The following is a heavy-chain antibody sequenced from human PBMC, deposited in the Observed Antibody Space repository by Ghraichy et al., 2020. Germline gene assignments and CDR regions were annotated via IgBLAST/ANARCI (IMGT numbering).Heavy chain of an antibody. J-gene: IGHJ5*01. CDR2: ISGSAGST. V-gene: IGHV3-23*01. CDR3: ATTGSYSHCS. CDR1: GFTFSNYA. D-gene: IGHD4-11*01. Sequence: GGSLRLSCAASGFTFSNYAMNWVRQAPGKGLEWVSVISGSAGSTYYADSVKGRFTISRDNSKNMLYLQMNSLRAADTALYYCATTGSYSHCSWCQGTLVTVAS.